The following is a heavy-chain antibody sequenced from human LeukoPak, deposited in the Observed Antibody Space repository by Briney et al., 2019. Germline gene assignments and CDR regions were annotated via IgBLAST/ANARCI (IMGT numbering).Heavy chain of an antibody. D-gene: IGHD3-10*01. CDR3: ARDKEEMVRAPYAFGI. J-gene: IGHJ6*02. CDR1: GFTFSKYW. CDR2: IKQDESEK. V-gene: IGHV3-7*01. Sequence: GGSLRLSCAASGFTFSKYWMTWVRQAPGKGLEWVANIKQDESEKYYGDSVKGRFTISRDNAKNSLYLQMNSLRAEDTAVYYCARDKEEMVRAPYAFGIWGQGTTVTVSS.